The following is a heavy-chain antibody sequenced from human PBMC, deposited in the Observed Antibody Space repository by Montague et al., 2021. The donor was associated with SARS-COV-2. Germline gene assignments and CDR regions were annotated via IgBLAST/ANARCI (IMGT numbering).Heavy chain of an antibody. Sequence: SETLSLTCTVSGGSISNSSYYWGCIRQAPGKGLEWIGNIYYSGSTNYYPTLKSPVSISVATSKNPFSLKLSSVTAADTAVYYCARQAIKFTHWFDPWGQGTLVTVSS. CDR1: GGSISNSSYY. CDR2: IYYSGST. CDR3: ARQAIKFTHWFDP. J-gene: IGHJ5*02. D-gene: IGHD3-9*01. V-gene: IGHV4-39*01.